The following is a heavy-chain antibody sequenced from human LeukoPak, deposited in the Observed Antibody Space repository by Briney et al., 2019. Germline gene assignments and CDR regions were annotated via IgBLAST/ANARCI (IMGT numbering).Heavy chain of an antibody. J-gene: IGHJ4*02. V-gene: IGHV3-33*01. CDR1: GFTFSSYG. CDR3: AREDYGSGSEYFDY. CDR2: IWYDGSNK. D-gene: IGHD3-10*01. Sequence: GGSLRLSCAASGFTFSSYGMHWVRQAPGKGLEWVAVIWYDGSNKYYADSVKGRFTISRDNSKNTLYLQMNSLRAEDTAVYYCAREDYGSGSEYFDYWGQGTLVTVSS.